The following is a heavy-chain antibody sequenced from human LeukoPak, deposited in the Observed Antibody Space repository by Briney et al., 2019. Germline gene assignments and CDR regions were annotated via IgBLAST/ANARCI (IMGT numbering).Heavy chain of an antibody. D-gene: IGHD6-19*01. CDR1: GGSITSSNSF. V-gene: IGHV4-39*01. CDR2: ISYSGST. Sequence: SLTLSLTCTVSGGSITSSNSFWGWIRQPPGQGLEWIGTISYSGSTYYNPSLKSRVTISVDTSTGHFSLKLSSVTAADTAVYFCARQGYSSGWTGHFDYWGQGTLVTVSS. J-gene: IGHJ4*02. CDR3: ARQGYSSGWTGHFDY.